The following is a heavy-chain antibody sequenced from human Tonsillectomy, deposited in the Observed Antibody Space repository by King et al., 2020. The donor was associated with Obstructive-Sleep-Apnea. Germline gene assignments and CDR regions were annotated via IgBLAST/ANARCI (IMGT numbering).Heavy chain of an antibody. CDR1: SFLCSASS. J-gene: IGHJ4*02. CDR2: RLSPSRCI. V-gene: IGHV3-9*01. Sequence: GLSLSLCLSASSFLCSASSINLCRPAAGKFLYVLSGRLSPSRCIEYADSVKGRFIISRDNSRNSLYLQMNSLRSEDTALYYCVKDVYRGSGTYLGIFDYWGQGTLVAVSS. D-gene: IGHD5-12*01. CDR3: VKDVYRGSGTYLGIFDY.